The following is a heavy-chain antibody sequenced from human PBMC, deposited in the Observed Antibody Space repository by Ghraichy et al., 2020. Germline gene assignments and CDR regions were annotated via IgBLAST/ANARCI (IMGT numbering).Heavy chain of an antibody. CDR3: AKVTYSSAWYSFDY. J-gene: IGHJ4*02. V-gene: IGHV3-23*01. Sequence: GGSLRLSCAASGFTFSSYAMSWVRQAPGKGLEWVSTISGSGGSTYHADSVEGRFTISRDNSKNTLFLQMNSLRAEDTAVYYCAKVTYSSAWYSFDYWGQGTLVTVSS. D-gene: IGHD6-19*01. CDR2: ISGSGGST. CDR1: GFTFSSYA.